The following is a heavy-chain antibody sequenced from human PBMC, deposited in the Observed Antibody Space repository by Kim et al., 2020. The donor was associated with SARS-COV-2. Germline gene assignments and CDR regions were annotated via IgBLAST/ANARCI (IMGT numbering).Heavy chain of an antibody. CDR2: INAGNGNI. CDR3: ARDLLHSGYDY. V-gene: IGHV1-3*01. J-gene: IGHJ4*02. Sequence: ASVKVSCKASGYTFTNYAIQWVRQAPGQGLEWMGWINAGNGNIKYSQKFQGRATLTWDTSASTAYMELRALTSEDTAVYYCARDLLHSGYDYWGQGTLVTVFS. CDR1: GYTFTNYA. D-gene: IGHD5-12*01.